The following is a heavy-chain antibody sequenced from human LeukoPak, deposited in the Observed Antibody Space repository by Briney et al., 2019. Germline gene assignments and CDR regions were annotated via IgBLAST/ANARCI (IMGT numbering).Heavy chain of an antibody. CDR1: GFTFSGYA. V-gene: IGHV3-30-3*01. D-gene: IGHD3-3*01. CDR2: ISYDGSNK. Sequence: GGSLRLSCAASGFTFSGYAVHWVRQAPGKGLEWVAVISYDGSNKYYADSVKGRFTISRDNSKNTLYLQMNSLRAEDTAVYYCAKGGITIFGVVIIPSFDYWGQGTLVTVSS. CDR3: AKGGITIFGVVIIPSFDY. J-gene: IGHJ4*02.